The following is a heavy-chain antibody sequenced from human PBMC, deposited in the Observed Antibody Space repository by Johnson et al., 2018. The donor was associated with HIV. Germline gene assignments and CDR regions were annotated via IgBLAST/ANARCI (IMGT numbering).Heavy chain of an antibody. CDR3: AKVNGDYKTDAFDI. V-gene: IGHV3-30*02. CDR1: GFTFSSYG. Sequence: QEQLVESGGGLVQPGRSLRLSCAASGFTFSSYGMHWVRQAPGKGLEWVAFIRSDGSNKYYADSVKGRFTISRDNSKNTLYLQMNSLKAEDTAVYYCAKVNGDYKTDAFDIWGQGTMVTVSS. J-gene: IGHJ3*02. D-gene: IGHD4-17*01. CDR2: IRSDGSNK.